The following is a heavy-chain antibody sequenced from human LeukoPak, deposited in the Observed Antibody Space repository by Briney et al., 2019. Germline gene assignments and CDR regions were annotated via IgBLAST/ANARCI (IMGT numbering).Heavy chain of an antibody. CDR2: IYSGGST. CDR1: GFTVSSNY. CDR3: AREISRTGAFDI. D-gene: IGHD3-3*02. Sequence: QAGGSLRLSCAASGFTVSSNYMSWVRQAPGKGLEWVSVIYSGGSTYYADSVKGRFTISRDNSKNTLYLQMNSLRAENTAVYYCAREISRTGAFDIWGQGTMVTVSS. V-gene: IGHV3-53*05. J-gene: IGHJ3*02.